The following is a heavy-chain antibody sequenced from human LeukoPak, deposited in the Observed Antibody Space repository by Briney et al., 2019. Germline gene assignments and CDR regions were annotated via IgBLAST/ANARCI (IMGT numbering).Heavy chain of an antibody. V-gene: IGHV4-31*03. J-gene: IGHJ6*03. CDR2: IYYSGST. CDR1: GGSISSGGYY. D-gene: IGHD3-22*01. CDR3: ARDRWDYYDSSGYEDYYYYYYMDV. Sequence: SQTLSLTCTVSGGSISSGGYYWSWIRQHPGKGLEWIGYIYYSGSTYYNPSLKSRVTIPVDTSKNQFSLKLSSVTAADTAVYYCARDRWDYYDSSGYEDYYYYYYMDVWGKGTTVTVSS.